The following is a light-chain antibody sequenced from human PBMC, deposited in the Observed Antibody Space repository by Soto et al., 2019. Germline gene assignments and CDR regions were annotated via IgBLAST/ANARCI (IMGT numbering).Light chain of an antibody. Sequence: QSVLTQPASVSGSPGQSITISCTGTSSDVGAYNSVSWYQQHPDKAPKLIIYSVSYRSSGVSDRFSGSKSDNTASLTISGLHAEYEADYYCSSSTSSSTYLFGTGTKLTVL. V-gene: IGLV2-14*03. J-gene: IGLJ1*01. CDR3: SSSTSSSTYL. CDR2: SVS. CDR1: SSDVGAYNS.